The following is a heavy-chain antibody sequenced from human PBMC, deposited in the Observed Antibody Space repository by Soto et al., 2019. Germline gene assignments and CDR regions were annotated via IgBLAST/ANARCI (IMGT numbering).Heavy chain of an antibody. CDR2: IFHTGGT. J-gene: IGHJ4*02. Sequence: QEELQESGPGLVKPSETLSLTCTVSSDSIAGENWWSWVRQPPGMGLEWIGEIFHTGGTNYNPSLKSRVTMEVDKSKNQFSLKLISATAADTAVYYCARVFSSGSGWMYYFDFWGQGTLVSVSS. CDR1: SDSIAGENW. V-gene: IGHV4-4*02. CDR3: ARVFSSGSGWMYYFDF. D-gene: IGHD6-25*01.